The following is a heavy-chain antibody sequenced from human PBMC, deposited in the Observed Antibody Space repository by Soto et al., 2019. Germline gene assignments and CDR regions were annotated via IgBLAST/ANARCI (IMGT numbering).Heavy chain of an antibody. V-gene: IGHV4-59*08. D-gene: IGHD3-22*01. Sequence: SETLSLTCTVSGGSISSYYRSWIRKTPGKGLEWIGYIYYSGSTNYNPSLKSRVTISVDRSKDQFSLKLSSVTAADTAVYYCTTEAYDNSGSLAFDIWGPGTLVTVSS. CDR3: TTEAYDNSGSLAFDI. CDR1: GGSISSYY. J-gene: IGHJ3*02. CDR2: IYYSGST.